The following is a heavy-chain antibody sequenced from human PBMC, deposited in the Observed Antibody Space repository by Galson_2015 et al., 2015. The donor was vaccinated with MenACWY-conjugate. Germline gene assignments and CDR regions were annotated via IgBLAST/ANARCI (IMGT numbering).Heavy chain of an antibody. Sequence: SLRLSCAASGFTFSSYWMHWVRQGPGKGLVWVSRIKTDGSTTNYADSVKGRFTISRDNAKNTLSLQMNSLRDEDTAVYYCARGPRGYYGMDVWGQGTTVTVSS. V-gene: IGHV3-74*01. D-gene: IGHD3-10*01. CDR3: ARGPRGYYGMDV. J-gene: IGHJ6*02. CDR2: IKTDGSTT. CDR1: GFTFSSYW.